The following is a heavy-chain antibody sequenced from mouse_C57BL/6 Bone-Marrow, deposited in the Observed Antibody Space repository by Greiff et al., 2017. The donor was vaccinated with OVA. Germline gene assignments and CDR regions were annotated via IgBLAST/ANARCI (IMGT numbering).Heavy chain of an antibody. J-gene: IGHJ4*01. CDR1: GFSLTSYA. CDR3: ARITTVVAPYAMDY. V-gene: IGHV2-9-1*01. D-gene: IGHD1-1*01. Sequence: VQRVESGPGLVAPSQSLSITCTVSGFSLTSYAISWVRQPPGKGLEWLGVIWTGGGTNYNSALKSRLSISKDNSKSQVFLKMNSLQTDDTARYYCARITTVVAPYAMDYWGQGTSVTVSS. CDR2: IWTGGGT.